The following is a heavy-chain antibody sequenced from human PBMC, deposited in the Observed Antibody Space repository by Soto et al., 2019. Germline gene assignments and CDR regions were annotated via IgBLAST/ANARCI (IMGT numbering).Heavy chain of an antibody. D-gene: IGHD2-21*02. CDR3: ARGDKGGFDL. CDR1: GFTFNYYW. CDR2: IHSDGSST. J-gene: IGHJ3*01. Sequence: EVQLVESEGGLVQRGGSLRLSCAASGFTFNYYWMHWFRQAPGQGLVWVSHIHSDGSSTTYADSVKGRFTISRDNAKNALYLQMTGLRAEDRAVYYCARGDKGGFDLWGQGTTVTVSS. V-gene: IGHV3-74*01.